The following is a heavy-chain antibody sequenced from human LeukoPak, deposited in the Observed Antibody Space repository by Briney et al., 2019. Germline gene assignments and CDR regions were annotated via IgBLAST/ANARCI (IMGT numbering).Heavy chain of an antibody. CDR2: ISSSSSYI. Sequence: GGSLRLSCAASGFTFSSYSMNWVRQAPGKGLEWVSSISSSSSYIYYADSVKGRFTISRDNAKNSLYLQMNSLRAEDTAVYYCARKGDYGGPLAVDDYWGQGTLVTVSS. CDR1: GFTFSSYS. J-gene: IGHJ4*02. CDR3: ARKGDYGGPLAVDDY. V-gene: IGHV3-21*01. D-gene: IGHD4-17*01.